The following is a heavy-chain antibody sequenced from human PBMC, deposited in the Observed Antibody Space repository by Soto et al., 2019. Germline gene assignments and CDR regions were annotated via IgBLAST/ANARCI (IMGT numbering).Heavy chain of an antibody. CDR2: ISNDGFNK. V-gene: IGHV3-30-3*01. CDR1: RFTFSSYA. CDR3: ASSGH. J-gene: IGHJ4*02. D-gene: IGHD6-25*01. Sequence: PGGSLRLSCTASRFTFSSYAFHWVRQAPGKGLEWLALISNDGFNKFYADSVKGRFTISRDNSKNTLYLQMNSLRAEDTAVYYCASSGHWGQGTLVTVSS.